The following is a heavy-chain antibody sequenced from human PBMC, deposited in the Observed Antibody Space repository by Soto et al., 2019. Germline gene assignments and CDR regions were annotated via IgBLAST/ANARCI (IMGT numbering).Heavy chain of an antibody. CDR1: GYTFTSYG. J-gene: IGHJ4*02. CDR3: ARQGYSYGYDY. V-gene: IGHV1-18*01. Sequence: ASVKVSCKSSGYTFTSYGISWVRQAPGQGLEWMGWISAYNGSTNYAQKLQGRVTMTTDKSISTAYLQWSSLKASDTAMYYCARQGYSYGYDYWGQGTQVTVSS. CDR2: ISAYNGST. D-gene: IGHD5-18*01.